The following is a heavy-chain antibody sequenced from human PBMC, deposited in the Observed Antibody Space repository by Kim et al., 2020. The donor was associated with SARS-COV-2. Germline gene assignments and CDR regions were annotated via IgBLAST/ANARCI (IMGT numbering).Heavy chain of an antibody. D-gene: IGHD2-15*01. V-gene: IGHV4-4*08. J-gene: IGHJ6*01. CDR1: GGSISDYY. CDR2: IYSSGNT. Sequence: SETLSLTCKVSGGSISDYYWSWIRQSPGKGLEWIGYIYSSGNTNYNPSLERRVTITVDTSRNQFSLSLTSVTAADTAVYFCARSFCSCCSCYYNCPFYY. CDR3: ARSFCSCCSCYYNCPFYY.